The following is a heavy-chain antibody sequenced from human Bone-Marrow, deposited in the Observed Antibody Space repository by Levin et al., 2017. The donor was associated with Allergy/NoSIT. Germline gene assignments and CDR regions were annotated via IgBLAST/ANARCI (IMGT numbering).Heavy chain of an antibody. V-gene: IGHV3-11*01. CDR1: GFTFSDYY. J-gene: IGHJ5*02. CDR2: ISSSGSTI. CDR3: AREQWLVRGGNWFDP. Sequence: SCAASGFTFSDYYMSWIRQAPGKGLEWVSYISSSGSTIYYADSVKGRFTISRDNAKNSLYLQMNSLRAEDTAVYYCAREQWLVRGGNWFDPWGQGTLVTVSS. D-gene: IGHD6-19*01.